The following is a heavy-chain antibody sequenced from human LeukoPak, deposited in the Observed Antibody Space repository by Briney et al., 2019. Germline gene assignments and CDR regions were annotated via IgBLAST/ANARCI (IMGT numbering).Heavy chain of an antibody. J-gene: IGHJ4*02. CDR3: ASLHSSSWYAYFDY. CDR1: GFTFGSYA. Sequence: GGSLRLSCAASGFTFGSYAMSWVRQAPGKGLEWVSAISGSGGSTYYADSVKRRFTISRDNSKNTLYLQMNSLRAEDTAVYYCASLHSSSWYAYFDYWGQGTLVTVSS. CDR2: ISGSGGST. D-gene: IGHD6-13*01. V-gene: IGHV3-23*01.